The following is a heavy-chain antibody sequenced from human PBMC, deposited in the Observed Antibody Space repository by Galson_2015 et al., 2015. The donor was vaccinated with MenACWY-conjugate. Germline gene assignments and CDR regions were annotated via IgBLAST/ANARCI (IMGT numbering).Heavy chain of an antibody. V-gene: IGHV3-74*03. Sequence: SLRLSCATSGITLSGRWMHWIRQTPEKGLVWVARINSEGTSIAYADSVKGRFTISRDKAKNTLNLQMNSLRAEDSALYYCVREGVYCPHGVCYMATFDYWGQGTLVAVSS. CDR2: INSEGTSI. CDR1: GITLSGRW. CDR3: VREGVYCPHGVCYMATFDY. J-gene: IGHJ4*02. D-gene: IGHD2-8*01.